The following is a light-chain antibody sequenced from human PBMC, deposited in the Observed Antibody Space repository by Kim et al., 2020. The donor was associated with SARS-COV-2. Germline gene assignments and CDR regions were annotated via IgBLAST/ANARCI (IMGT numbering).Light chain of an antibody. Sequence: SPGKRATLSRRASQSVSNNLAWYQHKPGQPPRLLIYGASTRATGVPARFSGGGSGTDFTLTVSSLQSEDFAVYYCHQYNDWPPGDTFGQGTTLEI. CDR3: HQYNDWPPGDT. J-gene: IGKJ2*01. V-gene: IGKV3-15*01. CDR1: QSVSNN. CDR2: GAS.